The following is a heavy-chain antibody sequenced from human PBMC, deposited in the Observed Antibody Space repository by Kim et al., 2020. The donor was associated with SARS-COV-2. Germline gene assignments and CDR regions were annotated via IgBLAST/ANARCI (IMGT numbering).Heavy chain of an antibody. V-gene: IGHV3-21*01. CDR2: ISSSSSYI. D-gene: IGHD3-22*01. CDR1: GFTFSSYS. J-gene: IGHJ3*01. Sequence: GGSLRLSCAASGFTFSSYSMNWVRQAPGKGLEWVSSISSSSSYIYYADSVKGRFTISRDNAKNSLYLQMNSLRAEDTAVYYCARDFRSYYDSTPPSWGQGTMVTVSS. CDR3: ARDFRSYYDSTPPS.